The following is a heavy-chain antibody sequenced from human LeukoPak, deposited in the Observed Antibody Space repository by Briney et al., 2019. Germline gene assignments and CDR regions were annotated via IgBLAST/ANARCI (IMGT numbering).Heavy chain of an antibody. V-gene: IGHV1-18*01. CDR3: ARDYDFWSGYRGPYYYYGMDV. CDR1: GYTFTSYG. D-gene: IGHD3-3*01. Sequence: ASVKVSCKASGYTFTSYGISWERQAPGQGLEWMGWISAYNGNTNYAQKLQGRVTMTTDTSTSTAYMELRSLRSDDTAVYYCARDYDFWSGYRGPYYYYGMDVWGQGTTVTVSS. CDR2: ISAYNGNT. J-gene: IGHJ6*02.